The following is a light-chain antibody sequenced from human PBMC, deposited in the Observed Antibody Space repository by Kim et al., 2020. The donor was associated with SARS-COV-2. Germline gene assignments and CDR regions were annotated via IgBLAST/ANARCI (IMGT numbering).Light chain of an antibody. CDR3: QQSYSIPHT. CDR2: AAS. J-gene: IGKJ2*01. Sequence: IQMTQSPSSLSASVGDRVTITCRASQSISSYLNWYQREPGKAPNLLIYAASNLQSGVPSRFSGSGSGTDFTLTISSLQPEDFATYFCQQSYSIPHTFGQGTKLEI. V-gene: IGKV1-39*01. CDR1: QSISSY.